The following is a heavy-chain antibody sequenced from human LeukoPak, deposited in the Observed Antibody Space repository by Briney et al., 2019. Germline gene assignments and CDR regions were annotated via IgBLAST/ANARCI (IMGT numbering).Heavy chain of an antibody. V-gene: IGHV1-2*02. D-gene: IGHD3-16*01. Sequence: GASAKVSCKASGYTFTGYYMHWVRQAPGQGLEWMGWINPNSGGTNYAQKFQGRVTMTRDTSISTAYMELSRLRSDDTAVYYCARVWGDRPNWYFDLWGRGTLVTVSS. CDR3: ARVWGDRPNWYFDL. J-gene: IGHJ2*01. CDR1: GYTFTGYY. CDR2: INPNSGGT.